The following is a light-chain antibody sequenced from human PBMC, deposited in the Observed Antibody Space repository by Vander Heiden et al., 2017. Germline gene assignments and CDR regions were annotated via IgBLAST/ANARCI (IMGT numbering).Light chain of an antibody. CDR3: QSYDSSLSAWV. Sequence: QPVLTQPPSVPGAPGQKVTISCTGSGSNIGAHYDVHWYQHLPGTAPDLLIYANTNRPSGVPDRFSGSKSGASASLAITGLQAEEEADYYCQSYDSSLSAWVFGGGTKLTVL. J-gene: IGLJ3*02. CDR1: GSNIGAHYD. V-gene: IGLV1-40*01. CDR2: ANT.